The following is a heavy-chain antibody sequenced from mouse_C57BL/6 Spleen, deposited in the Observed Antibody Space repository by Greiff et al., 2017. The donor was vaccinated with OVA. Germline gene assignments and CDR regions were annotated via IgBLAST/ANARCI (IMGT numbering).Heavy chain of an antibody. J-gene: IGHJ3*01. CDR2: IDPETGGT. CDR3: TREFAY. Sequence: VQLQESGAELVRPGASVTLSCKASGYTFTDYEMHWVKQTPVHGLEWIGAIDPETGGTAYNQKFKGKAILTADKSSSTAYMELRSLTSEDSAVYYCTREFAYWGQGTLVTVSA. V-gene: IGHV1-15*01. CDR1: GYTFTDYE.